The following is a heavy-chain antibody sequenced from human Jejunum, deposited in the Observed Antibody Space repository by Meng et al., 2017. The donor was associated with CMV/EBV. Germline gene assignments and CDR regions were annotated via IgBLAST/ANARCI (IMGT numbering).Heavy chain of an antibody. D-gene: IGHD6-19*01. CDR3: AKDLGASGWFETFDS. CDR2: IRYDGNDK. V-gene: IGHV3-30*02. Sequence: FSTYGMHWVRQAPGKGLEWVAFIRYDGNDKYYLDSVKGRFTISRDNSKNTLYLQMNSLRRDDTAVYYCAKDLGASGWFETFDSWGQGTLVTVSS. CDR1: FSTYG. J-gene: IGHJ4*02.